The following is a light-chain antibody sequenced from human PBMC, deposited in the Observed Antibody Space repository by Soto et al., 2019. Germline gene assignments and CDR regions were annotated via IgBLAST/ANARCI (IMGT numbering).Light chain of an antibody. V-gene: IGKV1-5*03. CDR3: QQYNGYRLA. CDR1: QSVSSW. Sequence: DIQITHSPSPLSASMRDRVPITCRASQSVSSWLAWFQQKPGKAPKLLIYKASTLESGVPSRFSGSGSGTEFTLTISSLQADDFATYYCQQYNGYRLAFGGGTKVDIK. J-gene: IGKJ4*01. CDR2: KAS.